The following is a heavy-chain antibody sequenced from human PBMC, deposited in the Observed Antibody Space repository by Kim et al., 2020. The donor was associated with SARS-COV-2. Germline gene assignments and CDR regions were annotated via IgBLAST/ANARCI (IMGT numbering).Heavy chain of an antibody. J-gene: IGHJ4*02. D-gene: IGHD6-13*01. V-gene: IGHV1-18*01. Sequence: TNYAQNLQDRVTMTTDTSTSTAYMELRSLRSGDTAVYYCARVESIAAAGNWGQGTLVTVSS. CDR3: ARVESIAAAGN. CDR2: T.